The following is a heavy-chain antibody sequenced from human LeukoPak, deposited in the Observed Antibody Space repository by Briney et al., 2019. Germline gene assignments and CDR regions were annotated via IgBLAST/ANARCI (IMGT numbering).Heavy chain of an antibody. Sequence: GRSLRLSCAASGFTFSDYGIHWVRQAPGKVLEWVADIWYDGSHKYYADSVMGRFTISRDNSRDTLHLQMNRLSAEDTAVYYCARELGYGMDVWGQGTTVTVS. CDR1: GFTFSDYG. CDR3: ARELGYGMDV. D-gene: IGHD7-27*01. J-gene: IGHJ6*02. CDR2: IWYDGSHK. V-gene: IGHV3-33*01.